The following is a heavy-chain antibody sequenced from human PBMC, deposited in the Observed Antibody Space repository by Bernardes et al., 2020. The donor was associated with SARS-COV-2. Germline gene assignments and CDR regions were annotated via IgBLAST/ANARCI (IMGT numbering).Heavy chain of an antibody. CDR2: ISSSSSYI. Sequence: GWSLSLSCAASGFTFSSYSMNWVRQAPGKGLEWVSSISSSSSYIYYADSVKGRFTISRDNAKNSLYLQMNSLRAEDTAVYYCARNNQMGLFPYPDYYYYGMDVWGQGTTVTVSS. CDR3: ARNNQMGLFPYPDYYYYGMDV. J-gene: IGHJ6*02. CDR1: GFTFSSYS. D-gene: IGHD3-22*01. V-gene: IGHV3-21*01.